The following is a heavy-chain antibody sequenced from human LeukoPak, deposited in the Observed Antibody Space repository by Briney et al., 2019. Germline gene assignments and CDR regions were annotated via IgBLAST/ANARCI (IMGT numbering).Heavy chain of an antibody. J-gene: IGHJ4*02. Sequence: GGSLRLSCAASGFTFRSYWMRWVRQAPGKGLEWVANIKQDGSEKNYVDSAKGRFTISRDNAKNSLYLQMNSLRAEDTAVYYCASGLELDYWGQGTLVTVSS. CDR1: GFTFRSYW. CDR2: IKQDGSEK. V-gene: IGHV3-7*03. CDR3: ASGLELDY.